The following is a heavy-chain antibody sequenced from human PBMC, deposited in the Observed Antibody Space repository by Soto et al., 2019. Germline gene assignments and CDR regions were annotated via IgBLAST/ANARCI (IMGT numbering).Heavy chain of an antibody. Sequence: GASVKVSCKASGYTFINYDISWVRQATGQGLGWMGWMNPGSGKTGYANKFQGRVTMTRDTSISTAYMELSRLRSDDTAVYYCARVEGQWLVVGYYFDYWGQGTLVTVPS. CDR1: GYTFINYD. V-gene: IGHV1-8*02. CDR3: ARVEGQWLVVGYYFDY. D-gene: IGHD6-19*01. CDR2: MNPGSGKT. J-gene: IGHJ4*02.